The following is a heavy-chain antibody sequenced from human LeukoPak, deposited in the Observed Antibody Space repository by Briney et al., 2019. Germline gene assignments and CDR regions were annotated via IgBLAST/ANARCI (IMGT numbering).Heavy chain of an antibody. D-gene: IGHD6-19*01. Sequence: PSETLSLTCTVSGGSISSYYWSWIRQPPGKGLEWIGYIYYSGSTNYNPSLKSRVPISVDTSKNQFPLKLSSVTAADTAVYYCARHGRVSGWYYWGQGTLVTVS. V-gene: IGHV4-59*08. CDR3: ARHGRVSGWYY. CDR2: IYYSGST. CDR1: GGSISSYY. J-gene: IGHJ4*02.